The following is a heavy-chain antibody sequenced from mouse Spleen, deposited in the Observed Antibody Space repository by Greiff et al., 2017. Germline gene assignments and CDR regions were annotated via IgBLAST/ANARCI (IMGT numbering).Heavy chain of an antibody. Sequence: EVMLVESGGGLVKLGGSLKLSCAASGFTFSSYAMSWVRQTPEKRLEWVATISSGGGNTYYPDSVKGRFTISRDNAKNTLYLQMSSLKSEDTAMYYCARRDYDGYYFDYWGQGTTLTVSS. J-gene: IGHJ2*01. CDR3: ARRDYDGYYFDY. D-gene: IGHD2-4*01. V-gene: IGHV5-9*01. CDR2: ISSGGGNT. CDR1: GFTFSSYA.